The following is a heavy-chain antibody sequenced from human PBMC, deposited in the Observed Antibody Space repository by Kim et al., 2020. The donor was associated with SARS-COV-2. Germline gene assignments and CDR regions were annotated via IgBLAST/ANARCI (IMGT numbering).Heavy chain of an antibody. CDR3: AKDTILGGSRILTGYWTGYYGMDG. D-gene: IGHD3-9*01. Sequence: GGSLRLSCAASGFTFSSYGMHWVRQAPGKGLEWVAVIWYSGSNKYYADSVKGRFTISRDNSKNTLYLQMNSLRAEDTAVYYCAKDTILGGSRILTGYWTGYYGMDGWGQGTTVTVSS. CDR1: GFTFSSYG. CDR2: IWYSGSNK. J-gene: IGHJ6*02. V-gene: IGHV3-33*06.